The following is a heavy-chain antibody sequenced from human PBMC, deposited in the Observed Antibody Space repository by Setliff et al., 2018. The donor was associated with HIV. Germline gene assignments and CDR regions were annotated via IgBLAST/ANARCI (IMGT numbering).Heavy chain of an antibody. Sequence: ASVKVSCKVSGYTLTEVSVHWVRQAPGKGLEWMGYFDPQDGETVYAQVRDRVTMTRDTSTTTVFMELSSLKFGDTAVYYCARAHYNFWSGYLDSWGQGTLVTVSS. V-gene: IGHV1-24*01. D-gene: IGHD3-3*01. CDR3: ARAHYNFWSGYLDS. CDR1: GYTLTEVS. CDR2: FDPQDGET. J-gene: IGHJ4*02.